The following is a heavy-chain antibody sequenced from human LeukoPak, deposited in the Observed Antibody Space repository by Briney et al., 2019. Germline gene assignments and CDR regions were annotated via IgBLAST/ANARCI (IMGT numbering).Heavy chain of an antibody. J-gene: IGHJ4*02. Sequence: GGSLRLSCAASGFTFSSYGMHWVRQAPGKGLEWVAVISYDGSNKYYADSVKGRFTISRDNSKNTLYLQMNSLRAEDTAEYYCATQWPDYWGQGTLVTVSS. CDR2: ISYDGSNK. D-gene: IGHD6-19*01. CDR3: ATQWPDY. CDR1: GFTFSSYG. V-gene: IGHV3-30*03.